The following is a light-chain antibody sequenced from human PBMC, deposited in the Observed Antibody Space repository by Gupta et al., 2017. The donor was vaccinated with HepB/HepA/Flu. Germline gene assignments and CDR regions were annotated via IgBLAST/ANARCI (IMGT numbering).Light chain of an antibody. J-gene: IGKJ1*01. CDR1: QSISSN. V-gene: IGKV3-15*01. Sequence: EIVMTQSPATLSVSPGERATLSCRASQSISSNLAWYQQKPGQAPRLLIYGASTRDTGIPARFSGSGYGKEFTLTITSRQSEDFAVYYCQHYHNWPPWTFGQGTMVEIK. CDR3: QHYHNWPPWT. CDR2: GAS.